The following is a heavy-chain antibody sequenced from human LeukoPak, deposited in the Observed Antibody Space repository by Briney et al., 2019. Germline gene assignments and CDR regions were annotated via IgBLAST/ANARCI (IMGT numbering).Heavy chain of an antibody. J-gene: IGHJ4*02. CDR3: AREPMQYDILTGFYS. V-gene: IGHV3-21*01. Sequence: PGGSLRLSCAASGFTFNIFSMSWVRQAPGKGLEWVSSIISDSAVTHYADSVKGRFTVSRDNAKNSVYLQMSGLRVDDTGVYYFAREPMQYDILTGFYSWGQGTPVTV. D-gene: IGHD3-9*01. CDR2: IISDSAVT. CDR1: GFTFNIFS.